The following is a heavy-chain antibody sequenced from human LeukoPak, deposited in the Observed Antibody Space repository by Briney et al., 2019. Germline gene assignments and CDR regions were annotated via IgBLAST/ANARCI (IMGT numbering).Heavy chain of an antibody. Sequence: PGRSLRLSCAASGFTFSSYAMSWVRQAPGKGLEWVSAISGSGGSTYYADSVKGRFTISRDNSKNTLYLQMNSTRAEDTAVYYCAKVVLPLMTTAYSFDYWGQGTLVTVSS. J-gene: IGHJ4*02. CDR1: GFTFSSYA. CDR3: AKVVLPLMTTAYSFDY. V-gene: IGHV3-23*01. CDR2: ISGSGGST. D-gene: IGHD4-11*01.